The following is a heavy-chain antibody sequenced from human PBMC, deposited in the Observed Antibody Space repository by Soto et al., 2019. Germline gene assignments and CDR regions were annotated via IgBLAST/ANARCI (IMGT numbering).Heavy chain of an antibody. CDR1: GGSFSGYY. CDR3: ARGWAAYRGPRGVYYYYYGMDV. J-gene: IGHJ6*02. V-gene: IGHV4-34*01. CDR2: INHSGST. Sequence: PSETLSLTCAVYGGSFSGYYWSWIRQPPGKGLEWIGEINHSGSTNYNPSLKSRVTISVDTSKNQFSLKLSSVTAADAAVYYCARGWAAYRGPRGVYYYYYGMDVWGQGTTVTVSS. D-gene: IGHD3-16*01.